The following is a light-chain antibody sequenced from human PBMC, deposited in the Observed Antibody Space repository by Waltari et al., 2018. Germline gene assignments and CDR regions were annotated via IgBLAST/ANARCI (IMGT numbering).Light chain of an antibody. CDR1: QSVGGS. Sequence: EIVLTQSPGTLSLSPGERATLSCWASQSVGGSLAWYQQKPGQAPRLLIYGASIRATGIPDMFSGSGSGTVFSLSISRLEPEDFAVYYCQHYVRLPVTFGQGTKVEIK. CDR3: QHYVRLPVT. J-gene: IGKJ1*01. CDR2: GAS. V-gene: IGKV3-20*01.